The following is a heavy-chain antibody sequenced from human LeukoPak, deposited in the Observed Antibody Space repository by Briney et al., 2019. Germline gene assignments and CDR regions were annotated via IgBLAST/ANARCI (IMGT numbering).Heavy chain of an antibody. CDR1: GFTFRSYS. CDR3: ARDSRNYGSGSYAGY. V-gene: IGHV3-21*01. D-gene: IGHD3-10*01. Sequence: GGSLRLSCAASGFTFRSYSMNWVRQAPGKGLEWVSSISSSSSYIYYADSVKGRFTISRDNAKNSLYLQMNSLRAEDTAVYYCARDSRNYGSGSYAGYWGQGTLVTVSS. CDR2: ISSSSSYI. J-gene: IGHJ4*02.